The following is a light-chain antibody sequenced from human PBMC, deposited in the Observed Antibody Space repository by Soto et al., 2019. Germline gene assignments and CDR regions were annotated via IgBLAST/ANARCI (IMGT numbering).Light chain of an antibody. V-gene: IGLV2-8*01. J-gene: IGLJ2*01. CDR2: EVS. CDR1: SSGVGGYNY. CDR3: SSYAGSNKVV. Sequence: QSVLTQPPSASGSPGQSVTISCTGTSSGVGGYNYVSWYQQHPGKAPKLMIYEVSKRPSGVPDRFSGSKSGNTASLTVSGLQAEDEADYYCSSYAGSNKVVFGGGTKVTVL.